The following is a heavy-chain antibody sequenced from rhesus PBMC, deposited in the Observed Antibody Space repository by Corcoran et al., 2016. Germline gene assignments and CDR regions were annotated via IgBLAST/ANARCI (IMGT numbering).Heavy chain of an antibody. CDR1: GGSISSNY. V-gene: IGHV4-173*01. D-gene: IGHD2-2*01. CDR2: LSGSGGTT. CDR3: ASRLLGSCSSTTCLGV. Sequence: QLQLQESGPGLVKSSETLSLTCAVSGGSISSNYWSWIRQPPGKGLEWIGRLSGSGGTTAYNPTLKSRVPIATDPSKNQFSLQLTSVTAADTAVYYCASRLLGSCSSTTCLGVWGRGVLVTVSS. J-gene: IGHJ5-2*02.